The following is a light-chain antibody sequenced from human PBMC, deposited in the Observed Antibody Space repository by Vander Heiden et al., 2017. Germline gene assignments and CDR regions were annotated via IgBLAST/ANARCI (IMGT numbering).Light chain of an antibody. CDR1: EDILQY. CDR3: QQSFRLPFF. CDR2: AGS. V-gene: IGKV1-39*01. J-gene: IGKJ4*01. Sequence: DTQVTQSPSSLSASVGDRVTIPCRASEDILQYLSWYQQRPGKAPRLLISAGSTLQTGVPARFAGRGSGRDFSLTITNLQPDESAIYYCQQSFRLPFFFGAGTTVE.